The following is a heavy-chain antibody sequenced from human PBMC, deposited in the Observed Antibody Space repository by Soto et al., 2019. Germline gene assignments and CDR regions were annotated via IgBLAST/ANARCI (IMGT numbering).Heavy chain of an antibody. CDR1: GYAFTTYG. V-gene: IGHV1-18*01. Sequence: QVHLVQSGAEVKKPGASVKVSCKGSGYAFTTYGITWVRQAPGQGLEWMGWISAHNGNTNYAQKLQGRVTVTRDTSTSTAYMGVRFLISDDTAVYYCARGRYGDYWGQGALVTVSS. D-gene: IGHD1-1*01. CDR3: ARGRYGDY. CDR2: ISAHNGNT. J-gene: IGHJ4*02.